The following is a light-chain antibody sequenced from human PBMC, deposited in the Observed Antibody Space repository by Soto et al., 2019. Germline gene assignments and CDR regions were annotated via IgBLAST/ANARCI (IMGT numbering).Light chain of an antibody. CDR3: TSYTSSSTLYV. Sequence: SVLTQPASVSGSPGQSITISCTGTGSDIGNYNYVSWYQQHPGKAPKLMIYGVSNRPSGVSNRFSGSKSGNAASLTISGLQAEDEADYYCTSYTSSSTLYVFGTGTKVTVL. CDR2: GVS. V-gene: IGLV2-14*01. CDR1: GSDIGNYNY. J-gene: IGLJ1*01.